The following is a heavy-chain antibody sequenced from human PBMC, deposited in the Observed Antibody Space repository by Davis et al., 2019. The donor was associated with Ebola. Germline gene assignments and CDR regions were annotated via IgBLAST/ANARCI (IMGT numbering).Heavy chain of an antibody. CDR2: IRSKANSYAT. CDR3: AKVLQATNILATTYYYYALDV. Sequence: PGGSLRLSCAASGFTFSGSAMHWVRQASGKGLEWVGRIRSKANSYATAYAASVKGRFTISRDNSKNTLYLQMNSLRAEDTAVYYCAKVLQATNILATTYYYYALDVWGQGTTVTVSS. D-gene: IGHD5-12*01. J-gene: IGHJ6*02. V-gene: IGHV3-73*01. CDR1: GFTFSGSA.